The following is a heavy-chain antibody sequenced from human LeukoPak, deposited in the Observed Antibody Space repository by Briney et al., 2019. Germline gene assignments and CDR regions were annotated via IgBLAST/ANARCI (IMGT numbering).Heavy chain of an antibody. J-gene: IGHJ4*02. Sequence: ASVKVSCKASGYTFTSYDINWVRQATGQGLEWVGWMNPNSGNTGYAQKFQGRVTMTRNTSISTAYMELSSLRSEDTAVYYCARGSYYYGSGSYYNVVYWGQGTLVTVSS. V-gene: IGHV1-8*01. CDR2: MNPNSGNT. D-gene: IGHD3-10*01. CDR3: ARGSYYYGSGSYYNVVY. CDR1: GYTFTSYD.